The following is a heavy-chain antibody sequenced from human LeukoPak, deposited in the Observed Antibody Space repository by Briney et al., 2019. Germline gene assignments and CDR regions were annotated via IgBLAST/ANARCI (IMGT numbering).Heavy chain of an antibody. CDR2: IYYSGST. Sequence: SETLSLTCTVSGGSVSSGSYYWSWIRQPPGKGLEWIGYIYYSGSTYYNPSLKSRVTISVDTSKTQFSLRLSSVTAADTAVYYCARGLRGRSGYYFDSWGQGTLVTVSS. V-gene: IGHV4-61*01. CDR3: ARGLRGRSGYYFDS. J-gene: IGHJ4*02. CDR1: GGSVSSGSYY.